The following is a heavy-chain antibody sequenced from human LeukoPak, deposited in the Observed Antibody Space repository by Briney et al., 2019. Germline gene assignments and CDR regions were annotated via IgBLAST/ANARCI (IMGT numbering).Heavy chain of an antibody. D-gene: IGHD5-24*01. J-gene: IGHJ4*02. CDR1: GFTFSAYA. CDR2: ISSHGADT. Sequence: GGSLRLSCSASGFTFSAYAFRWVRQAPGKGLEYVSAISSHGADTYYADSLMGRFTISRDNFKSTLYLQMSSLRAEDTAVYYCVRKSRAGYSLDYWGQGTLVTVSS. CDR3: VRKSRAGYSLDY. V-gene: IGHV3-64D*09.